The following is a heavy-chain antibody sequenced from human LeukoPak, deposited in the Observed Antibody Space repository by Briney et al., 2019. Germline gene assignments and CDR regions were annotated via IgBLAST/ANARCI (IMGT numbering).Heavy chain of an antibody. CDR3: ARPVVPAGRFYGMDV. D-gene: IGHD2-21*01. J-gene: IGHJ6*02. V-gene: IGHV4-30-4*01. CDR1: GGSISSGDYY. CDR2: IYYSGST. Sequence: SQTLSLTCTVSGGSISSGDYYWSWIRQPPGKGLERIGYIYYSGSTYYSPSLKSRVTISVDTSKNQFSLKLSSVTAADTAVYYCARPVVPAGRFYGMDVWGQGTTVTVSS.